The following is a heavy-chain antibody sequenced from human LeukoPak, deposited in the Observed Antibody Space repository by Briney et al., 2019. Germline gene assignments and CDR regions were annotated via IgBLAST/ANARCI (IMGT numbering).Heavy chain of an antibody. Sequence: ASVKVSCKASGYTFSNYGISWVRQAPGQGLEWMGWVSNYDRRTNYAQKVKGRVTMTTDTSTSTAYMELKSLRFDETALSYCVRDYYEGAGHTDTFFDASGQGTMVTLSS. CDR1: GYTFSNYG. CDR3: VRDYYEGAGHTDTFFDA. J-gene: IGHJ3*01. V-gene: IGHV1-18*04. D-gene: IGHD3-16*01. CDR2: VSNYDRRT.